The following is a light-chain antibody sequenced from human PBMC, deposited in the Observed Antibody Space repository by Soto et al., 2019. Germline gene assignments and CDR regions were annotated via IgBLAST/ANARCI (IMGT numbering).Light chain of an antibody. CDR3: QQYGSSQYT. Sequence: EIVLTQSPGTLSLSPGERATLSCRASQSVSSSYLAWYQQKPGQAPRLLIYGASSRATGIPGRFSGSGSGTDFTLTISRLEPEDFAVYYWQQYGSSQYTFGQGTKLEIK. J-gene: IGKJ2*01. CDR2: GAS. CDR1: QSVSSSY. V-gene: IGKV3-20*01.